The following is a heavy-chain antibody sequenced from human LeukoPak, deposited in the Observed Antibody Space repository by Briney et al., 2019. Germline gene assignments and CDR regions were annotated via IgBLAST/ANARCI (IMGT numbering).Heavy chain of an antibody. J-gene: IGHJ4*02. CDR3: ATVVSGYLDY. D-gene: IGHD1-26*01. Sequence: ASVKVSCKASGYTFTSYGISWVRQAPGQGLEWMRWIGAYNGNTNYAQKLQGRVTMTTDTSTSTAYMELRSLRSDDTAVYYCATVVSGYLDYWGQGTLVTVSS. V-gene: IGHV1-18*01. CDR1: GYTFTSYG. CDR2: IGAYNGNT.